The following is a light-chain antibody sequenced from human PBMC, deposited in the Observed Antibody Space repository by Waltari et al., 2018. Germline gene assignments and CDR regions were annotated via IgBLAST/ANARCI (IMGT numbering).Light chain of an antibody. Sequence: QSVLTQPPSLSAAPGQKVTISCSGSNSKIGNNFVSWYQHLPGAAPKLLIYENNKPPAWIPNRISGSKSATSATQASAGLQSGNEAEYFCGAWASSLNQRWLFGGGTKLTVL. V-gene: IGLV1-51*02. CDR2: ENN. CDR1: NSKIGNNF. CDR3: GAWASSLNQRWL. J-gene: IGLJ3*02.